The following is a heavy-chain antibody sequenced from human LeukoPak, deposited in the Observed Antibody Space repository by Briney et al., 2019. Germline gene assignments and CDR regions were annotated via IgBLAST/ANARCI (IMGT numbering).Heavy chain of an antibody. CDR1: GGSISSYY. Sequence: SETLSLTCTVSGGSISSYYWSWIRQPPGKGLEWIGYIYYSGSTNYNPSLKSRVTISVDTSKNQFSLKLSSVTAADTAVYYCARGNADFWSGYWWGVPNYYGMDVWGQGTTVTVSS. J-gene: IGHJ6*02. CDR2: IYYSGST. CDR3: ARGNADFWSGYWWGVPNYYGMDV. V-gene: IGHV4-59*01. D-gene: IGHD3-3*01.